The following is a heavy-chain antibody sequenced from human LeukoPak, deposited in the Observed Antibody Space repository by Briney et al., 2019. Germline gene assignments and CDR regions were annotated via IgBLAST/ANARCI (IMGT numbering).Heavy chain of an antibody. Sequence: GGSLRLSCAASGFIFYSYAMHWVSQAPGRGLEYVSAITSSGGSTFYADSVKGRFTISRDNSKNTLYLQMGSLRADDMAVYYCTRGPGYDYVWGSYRADYWGQGTLVTVSS. CDR3: TRGPGYDYVWGSYRADY. CDR2: ITSSGGST. J-gene: IGHJ4*02. CDR1: GFIFYSYA. D-gene: IGHD3-16*02. V-gene: IGHV3-64*02.